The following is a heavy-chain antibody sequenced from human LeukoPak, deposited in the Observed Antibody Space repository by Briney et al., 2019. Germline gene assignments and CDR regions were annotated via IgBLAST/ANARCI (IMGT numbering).Heavy chain of an antibody. CDR2: IYYSGST. CDR3: ARREPVVPAAAGYFDL. D-gene: IGHD2-2*01. V-gene: IGHV4-59*01. J-gene: IGHJ2*01. Sequence: IYYSGSTNYNPSLKSRVTISVDTSKNQFSLKLSSVTAADTAVYYCARREPVVPAAAGYFDLWGRGTLVTVSS.